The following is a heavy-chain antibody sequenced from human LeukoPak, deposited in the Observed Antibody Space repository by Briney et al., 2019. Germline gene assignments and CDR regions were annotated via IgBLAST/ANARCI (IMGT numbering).Heavy chain of an antibody. D-gene: IGHD5-18*01. V-gene: IGHV3-11*01. CDR2: ISSSGSTI. Sequence: TGGSLRLSCAASGFTFSDYYMSWIRQAPGKGLEWVSYISSSGSTIYYADSVKGRFTISRDNAKNSLYLQMNSLRAEDTAVYYCARVPDTAMAYFDYWGQGTLVTVSS. CDR3: ARVPDTAMAYFDY. CDR1: GFTFSDYY. J-gene: IGHJ4*02.